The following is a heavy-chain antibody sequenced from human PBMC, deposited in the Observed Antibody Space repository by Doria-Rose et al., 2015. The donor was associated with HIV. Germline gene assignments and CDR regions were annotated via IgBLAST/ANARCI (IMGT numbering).Heavy chain of an antibody. Sequence: VSGSSVSSRGYYWNWIRQVPGKGLESLGYTYYTGTSDYSPSLKSRLNMAVDTSKNQFSLKLSFVTVADTAVYYCARMGSYRELDYWGQGALVTVSA. CDR3: ARMGSYRELDY. CDR2: TYYTGTS. V-gene: IGHV4-31*02. J-gene: IGHJ4*02. CDR1: GSSVSSRGYY. D-gene: IGHD3-3*01.